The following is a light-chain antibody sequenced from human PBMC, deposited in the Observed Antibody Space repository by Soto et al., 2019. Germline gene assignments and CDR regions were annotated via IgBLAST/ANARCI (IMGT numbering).Light chain of an antibody. CDR2: DAS. CDR3: QKSDHLPL. Sequence: DIQMTQSPPSLSASVGDRVTITCQASQDIGNSLNWFQHKPGKAPNLVIYDASNLEIGVPSRFSGSGSGTDSTFTITSLRPEDIATYYCQKSDHLPLFGPGTKVESK. J-gene: IGKJ3*01. V-gene: IGKV1-33*01. CDR1: QDIGNS.